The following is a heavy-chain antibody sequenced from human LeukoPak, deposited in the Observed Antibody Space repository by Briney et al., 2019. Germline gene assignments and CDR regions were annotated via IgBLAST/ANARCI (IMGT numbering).Heavy chain of an antibody. CDR2: ISAGGTGT. V-gene: IGHV3-23*01. CDR1: GFTFSNYA. Sequence: GGSLRLSCVASGFTFSNYAMSWVRQAPGKGLEWVSAISAGGTGTYYADSVKGRFTISRDNSKNTLYLQMNSLRAEDTAAYYCASRNVDSSLPPRYWGQGTLVTVSS. D-gene: IGHD5-12*01. J-gene: IGHJ4*02. CDR3: ASRNVDSSLPPRY.